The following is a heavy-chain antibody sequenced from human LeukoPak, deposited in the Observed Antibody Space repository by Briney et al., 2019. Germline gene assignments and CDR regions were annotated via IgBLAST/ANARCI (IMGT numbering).Heavy chain of an antibody. D-gene: IGHD4-17*01. CDR2: ISSNGDYI. CDR1: GFTFTTYS. V-gene: IGHV3-21*01. Sequence: PGGSLRLSCAASGFTFTTYSMNWVRQAPGKGLEWVSSISSNGDYIYYADSLKGRFTISRDNAKNSLYLQVNSLRAEDTAVYYCARDQYGDYANDYWGQGTLVTVSS. CDR3: ARDQYGDYANDY. J-gene: IGHJ4*02.